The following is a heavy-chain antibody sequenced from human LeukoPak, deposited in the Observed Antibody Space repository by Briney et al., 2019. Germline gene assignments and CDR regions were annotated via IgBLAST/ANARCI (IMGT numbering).Heavy chain of an antibody. CDR2: INAGNGNT. V-gene: IGHV1-3*01. Sequence: GASVKVSCKASGYTFTSYAMHWVRQAPGQRLEWMGWINAGNGNTKYSQKFQGRVTITRDTPASTAYMELSSLRSEDTAVYYCARDLDQIRAYYYYGMDVWGQGTTVTVSS. CDR3: ARDLDQIRAYYYYGMDV. CDR1: GYTFTSYA. D-gene: IGHD3/OR15-3a*01. J-gene: IGHJ6*02.